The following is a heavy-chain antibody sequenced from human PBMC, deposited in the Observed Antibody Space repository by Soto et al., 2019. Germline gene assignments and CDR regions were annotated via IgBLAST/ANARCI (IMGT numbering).Heavy chain of an antibody. J-gene: IGHJ3*02. D-gene: IGHD1-1*01. V-gene: IGHV3-53*01. CDR3: ARVQTEGAFDI. Sequence: PGGSLRLSCSVAGFAVRDSMSWVRQAPGKGLEWVSVIYSGGSTYYADSVKGRFTISRDNSKNTLYLQMNSLRAEDTAVYYCARVQTEGAFDIWGQGTMVTVSS. CDR2: IYSGGST. CDR1: GFAVRDS.